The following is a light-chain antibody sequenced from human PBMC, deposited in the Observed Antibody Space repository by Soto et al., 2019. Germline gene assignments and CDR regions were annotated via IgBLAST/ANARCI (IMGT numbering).Light chain of an antibody. Sequence: EIVMTQSPATLSVSPGERATLSCRASQSVSSNLAWYQQKPGQAPRLLIYGPSTRATGIPARFSGSGSGTEFTLTINSLQSEDFAVYYCQQYYNWPPFTFGGGTKVEIK. CDR3: QQYYNWPPFT. V-gene: IGKV3-15*01. CDR2: GPS. CDR1: QSVSSN. J-gene: IGKJ4*01.